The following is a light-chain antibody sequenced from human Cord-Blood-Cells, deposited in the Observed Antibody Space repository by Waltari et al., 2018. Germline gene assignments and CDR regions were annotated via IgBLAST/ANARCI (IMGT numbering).Light chain of an antibody. Sequence: EIVLTQSPATLSLSPGERATLSCRASQSVSSYLAWYQQKPDQSPGLLIYDASNRATAIPARFSGSGSGTDFTLTISSLEPEDFAVYYCQQRSNWITFGPGTKVDIK. CDR3: QQRSNWIT. CDR1: QSVSSY. V-gene: IGKV3-11*01. CDR2: DAS. J-gene: IGKJ3*01.